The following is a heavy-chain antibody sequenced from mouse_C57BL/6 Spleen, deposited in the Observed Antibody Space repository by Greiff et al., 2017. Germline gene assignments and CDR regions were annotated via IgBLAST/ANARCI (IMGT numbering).Heavy chain of an antibody. CDR2: IYPGDGDT. Sequence: QVQLKQSGAELVKPGASVKISCKASGYAFSSYWMNWVKQRPGKGLEWIGQIYPGDGDTNYNGKFKGKATLTADKSSSTAYMQLSSLTSEDSAVYFCARSMIYYDYDDYWGQGTTLTVSS. V-gene: IGHV1-80*01. D-gene: IGHD2-4*01. J-gene: IGHJ2*01. CDR1: GYAFSSYW. CDR3: ARSMIYYDYDDY.